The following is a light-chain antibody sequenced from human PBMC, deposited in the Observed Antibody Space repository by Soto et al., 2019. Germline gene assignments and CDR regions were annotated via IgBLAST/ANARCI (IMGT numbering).Light chain of an antibody. CDR2: EVS. Sequence: QSVLTQPPSASGSPGQSVTIPCTGTSSDVGGYNYVSWYQQHPGKAPKLMIYEVSKRPSGVPDRFSGSKSGNTASLPVSGLQAEDEADNYCSSYAGSTGVFGTGTKVTVL. CDR3: SSYAGSTGV. J-gene: IGLJ1*01. V-gene: IGLV2-8*01. CDR1: SSDVGGYNY.